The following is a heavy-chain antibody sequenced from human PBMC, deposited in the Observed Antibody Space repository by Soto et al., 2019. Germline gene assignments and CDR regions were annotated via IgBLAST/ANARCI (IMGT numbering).Heavy chain of an antibody. CDR3: ARVWDILTAHDAFDI. V-gene: IGHV3-33*01. CDR2: IWYDGSNK. CDR1: GFTFSSYG. D-gene: IGHD3-9*01. Sequence: GESLKISCAASGFTFSSYGMHWVRQAPGKGLEWVAVIWYDGSNKYYADSVKGRFTISRDNSKNTLYLQMNSLRAEDTAVYYCARVWDILTAHDAFDIWGQGTMVTVSS. J-gene: IGHJ3*02.